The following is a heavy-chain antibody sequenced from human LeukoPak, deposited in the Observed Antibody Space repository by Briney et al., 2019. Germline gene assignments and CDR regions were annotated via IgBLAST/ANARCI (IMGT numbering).Heavy chain of an antibody. CDR1: GYSFTSYW. D-gene: IGHD5-24*01. CDR2: IYPGDSDT. CDR3: ARQMTEMADYYYGMDV. Sequence: GESLKISCKGSGYSFTSYWIVWVRQMPGKGLEWMGIIYPGDSDTRYSPSFQGQVTISADKSISTAYLQWSSLKASDTAMYYCARQMTEMADYYYGMDVWGQGTTVTVSS. J-gene: IGHJ6*02. V-gene: IGHV5-51*01.